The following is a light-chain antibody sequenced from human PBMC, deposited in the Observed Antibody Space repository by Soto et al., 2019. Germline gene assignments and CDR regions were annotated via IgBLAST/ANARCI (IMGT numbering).Light chain of an antibody. Sequence: DLQMTQSPSTLSASLGDTVTITCRASQSISNRLAWYQQKPGRAPKLLMHGDSTLESGVPSRFGGDGSGTDFTLTISDLQPDDFATYYCQQYDTYSRTFGQGTKVDIK. CDR2: GDS. V-gene: IGKV1-5*01. CDR1: QSISNR. CDR3: QQYDTYSRT. J-gene: IGKJ1*01.